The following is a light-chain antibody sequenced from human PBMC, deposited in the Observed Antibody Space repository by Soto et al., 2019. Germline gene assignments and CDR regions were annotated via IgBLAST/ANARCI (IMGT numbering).Light chain of an antibody. J-gene: IGKJ2*01. CDR2: RVS. V-gene: IGKV2-30*01. Sequence: DVVVTQSPLSLPVTLGQPASFSCRSSQSLVYSDGITYFYWFHQRPGQSPRRLIYRVSSRDSGVADRFGGSGSGPDFTLQISRVEADDVGSYYGMQRTHRPHTFGQGTNLEIK. CDR1: QSLVYSDGITY. CDR3: MQRTHRPHT.